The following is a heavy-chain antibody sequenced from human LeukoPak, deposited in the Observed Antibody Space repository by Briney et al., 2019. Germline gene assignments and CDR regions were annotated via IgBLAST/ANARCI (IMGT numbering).Heavy chain of an antibody. CDR3: ARHQNSGSYPLDH. CDR2: IHSNGNT. D-gene: IGHD3-10*01. Sequence: SETLSLTCTVSGGSISGSYWSWFRQPPGERLEWIAYIHSNGNTNYNPSLKSRLTISVDTFKNQFSLRLTSVTAADTAVYYCARHQNSGSYPLDHWGQGTLVTVSS. V-gene: IGHV4-59*08. J-gene: IGHJ4*02. CDR1: GGSISGSY.